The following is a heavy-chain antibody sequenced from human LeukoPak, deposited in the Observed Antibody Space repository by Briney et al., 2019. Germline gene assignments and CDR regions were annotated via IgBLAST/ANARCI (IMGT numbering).Heavy chain of an antibody. V-gene: IGHV3-48*03. CDR1: GFTFSSYE. J-gene: IGHJ4*02. D-gene: IGHD5-18*01. CDR3: ARDDARGYSYGQDS. Sequence: LTGGSLRLSCTVSGFTFSSYEMNWVRQAPGGALEWVSYISTSGLTIYYADSVRGRFTTSRDNAKNSLYLQMTSLRVEDTAVYYCARDDARGYSYGQDSWGQGTLVTVSS. CDR2: ISTSGLTI.